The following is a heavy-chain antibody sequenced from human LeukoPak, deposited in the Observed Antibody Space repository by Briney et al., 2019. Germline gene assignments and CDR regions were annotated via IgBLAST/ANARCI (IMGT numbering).Heavy chain of an antibody. V-gene: IGHV1-8*01. J-gene: IGHJ6*03. CDR1: GYTFINYD. CDR2: MNPNNGRT. D-gene: IGHD1-7*01. Sequence: TVKVSCKVSGYTFINYDINWVRQATGQGLEWMGWMNPNNGRTGYAQKFQGRVTMTRNSSISTAYMELNTLTSDDTAVYYCARGSWITGTTSYYYHMDVWGKGTTVTVSS. CDR3: ARGSWITGTTSYYYHMDV.